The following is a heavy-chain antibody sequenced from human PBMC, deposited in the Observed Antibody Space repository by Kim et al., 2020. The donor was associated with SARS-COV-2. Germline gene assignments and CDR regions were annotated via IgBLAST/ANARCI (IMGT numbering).Heavy chain of an antibody. CDR3: ARGREMVTVDYYYYNGLDV. J-gene: IGHJ6*02. Sequence: GGSLRLSCAASGFTVSTNYMNWVRQAPGKGLEWVSVIYSGGSTYYADSVKGRFNISRDNSKNTVYLQMNSLRAEDTAVYFCARGREMVTVDYYYYNGLDVWGQGTTVTVSS. V-gene: IGHV3-66*01. D-gene: IGHD5-18*01. CDR1: GFTVSTNY. CDR2: IYSGGST.